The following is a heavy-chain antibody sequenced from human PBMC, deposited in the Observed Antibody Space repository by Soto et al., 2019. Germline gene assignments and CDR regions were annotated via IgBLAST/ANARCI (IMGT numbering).Heavy chain of an antibody. Sequence: GASVKVSCKVSGYNLTELSMHWVRQAPGKGLEWMGGFDPEDGETIYAQKFQGRVTMTEDTSTDTAYMELSSLRSEDTAVYYCISTDDSSGYFAFDIWGQRTMVTVSS. CDR1: GYNLTELS. D-gene: IGHD3-22*01. V-gene: IGHV1-24*01. CDR2: FDPEDGET. J-gene: IGHJ3*02. CDR3: ISTDDSSGYFAFDI.